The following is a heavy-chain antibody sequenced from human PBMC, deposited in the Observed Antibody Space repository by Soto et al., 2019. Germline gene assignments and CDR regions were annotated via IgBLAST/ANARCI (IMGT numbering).Heavy chain of an antibody. D-gene: IGHD3-16*02. J-gene: IGHJ3*02. V-gene: IGHV1-24*01. CDR2: FDPEDGET. CDR3: ATSPDYDYIWGSYRLPGRYAFDI. CDR1: GYTLTELS. Sequence: AASVKVSCKVSGYTLTELSMHWVRQAPGKGLEWMGGFDPEDGETIYAQKFQGRVTMTEDTSTDTAYMELSSLRSEDTAVYYCATSPDYDYIWGSYRLPGRYAFDIWGQGTMVTVSS.